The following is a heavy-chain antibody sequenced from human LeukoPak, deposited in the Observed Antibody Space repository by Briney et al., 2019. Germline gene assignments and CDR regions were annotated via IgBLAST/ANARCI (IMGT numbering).Heavy chain of an antibody. CDR2: INHSGST. V-gene: IGHV4-34*01. Sequence: PSETLSLTCTVSGGSISSYYWSWIRQPPGKGLEWIGEINHSGSTNYNPSLKSRVTISVDTSKNQFSLKLSSVTAADTAVYYCARGLRETEPDSSGYPYFDYWGQGTLVTVSS. J-gene: IGHJ4*02. CDR1: GGSISSYY. D-gene: IGHD3-22*01. CDR3: ARGLRETEPDSSGYPYFDY.